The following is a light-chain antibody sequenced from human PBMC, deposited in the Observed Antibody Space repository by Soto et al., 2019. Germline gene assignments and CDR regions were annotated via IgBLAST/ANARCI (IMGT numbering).Light chain of an antibody. CDR3: QQYNNWPYT. V-gene: IGKV3D-15*01. CDR1: QSFSSD. J-gene: IGKJ2*01. Sequence: EIVMTQSPATLSVSPGERATLSCRASQSFSSDLAWYHQKPGQAPRLLIYAASSRATGIPDRFSGSGSGTDFTLTISRLEPEDFAVYYCQQYNNWPYTFGQGTKVDI. CDR2: AAS.